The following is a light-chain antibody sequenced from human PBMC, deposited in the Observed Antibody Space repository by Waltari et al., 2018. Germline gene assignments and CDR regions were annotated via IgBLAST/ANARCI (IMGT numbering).Light chain of an antibody. J-gene: IGKJ1*01. CDR3: QNHERLPAV. Sequence: EIVLTQSPGTLSLSPGAIATLSCRASQSIGRYLVWYQQKPGQAPRLLIYGASSRAAGIPDRFSGSGSGTDFSLTISRLEPEDFAVYYCQNHERLPAVFGQGTKVEIK. CDR1: QSIGRY. CDR2: GAS. V-gene: IGKV3-20*01.